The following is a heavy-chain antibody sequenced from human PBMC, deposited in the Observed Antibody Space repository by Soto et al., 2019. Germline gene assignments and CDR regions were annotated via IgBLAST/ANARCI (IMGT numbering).Heavy chain of an antibody. CDR2: ISGSGGST. J-gene: IGHJ4*02. CDR1: GFTFSSYA. CDR3: AKLSSTSSPRPNYFDY. V-gene: IGHV3-23*01. Sequence: GGSLRLSCAASGFTFSSYAMSWVRQAPGKGLEWVSAISGSGGSTYYADSVKGRFTISRDNSKNTLYLQMNSLRAEDTAVYYCAKLSSTSSPRPNYFDYWGQGTLVTVSS. D-gene: IGHD2-2*01.